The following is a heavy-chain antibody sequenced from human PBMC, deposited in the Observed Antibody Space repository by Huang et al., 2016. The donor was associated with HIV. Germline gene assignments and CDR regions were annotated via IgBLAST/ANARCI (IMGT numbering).Heavy chain of an antibody. CDR1: GGPFSSYS. Sequence: QVQLLQSGAEVKKPGSSVKVSCKASGGPFSSYSIAWVRQAPGQGLEWMASLMPVFDSPNYEQKLQGRGRVTADESTSTVYMELRDPRPDDTAVYFCARGSLEYSVSSSLDYWGQGTHVTVSS. J-gene: IGHJ4*02. CDR3: ARGSLEYSVSSSLDY. V-gene: IGHV1-69*13. D-gene: IGHD4-4*01. CDR2: LMPVFDSP.